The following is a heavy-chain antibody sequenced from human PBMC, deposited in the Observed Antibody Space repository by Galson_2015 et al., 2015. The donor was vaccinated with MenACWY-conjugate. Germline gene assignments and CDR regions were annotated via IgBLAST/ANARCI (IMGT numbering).Heavy chain of an antibody. CDR1: GFTFSSYA. J-gene: IGHJ4*02. V-gene: IGHV3-64*02. Sequence: SLRLSCAASGFTFSSYAMHWVRQAPGKGLEYVSAISTYGGSTYYADSVKGRFSISRDNSKNMLFLQMGSLRVEDTAVYYCARKDGATYGYNDYWGQGTLVIVSS. D-gene: IGHD5-18*01. CDR2: ISTYGGST. CDR3: ARKDGATYGYNDY.